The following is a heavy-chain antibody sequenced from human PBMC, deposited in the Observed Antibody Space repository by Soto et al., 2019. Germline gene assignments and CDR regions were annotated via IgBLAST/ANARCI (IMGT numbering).Heavy chain of an antibody. J-gene: IGHJ4*02. CDR1: GYTFTSYD. CDR2: MNPNSGNT. CDR3: ARSVEWLASFDY. V-gene: IGHV1-8*01. Sequence: QVQLVQSGAEVKKPGASVKVSCKASGYTFTSYDINCVRQATGQGLEWMGWMNPNSGNTGYAQKFQGRVTMTRNTSMSTAYMELSSLRSEDTAVYYCARSVEWLASFDYWGQGTLVTVSS. D-gene: IGHD6-19*01.